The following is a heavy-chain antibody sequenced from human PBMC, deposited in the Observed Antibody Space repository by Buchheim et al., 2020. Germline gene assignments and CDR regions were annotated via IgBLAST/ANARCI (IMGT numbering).Heavy chain of an antibody. CDR1: GYSFTSYW. D-gene: IGHD1-1*01. CDR3: ARGGTDTRVLDY. Sequence: EVHLVQSGAEVKEPGESLKISCEGSGYSFTSYWIAWVRQMPGNGLEWMGIIYPGNADTLYSPSFQGQVTTSADRSISTASPQWSSLKASDTAMYYCARGGTDTRVLDYWGQGAL. V-gene: IGHV5-51*01. J-gene: IGHJ4*02. CDR2: IYPGNADT.